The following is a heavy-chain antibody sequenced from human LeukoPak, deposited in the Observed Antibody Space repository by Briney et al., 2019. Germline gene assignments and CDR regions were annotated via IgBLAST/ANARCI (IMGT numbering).Heavy chain of an antibody. CDR2: INHSGST. CDR1: GGSLNGYY. CDR3: ARGRHTGLYYFYGMDV. D-gene: IGHD5-18*01. V-gene: IGHV4-34*01. Sequence: SETLSLTCAVYGGSLNGYYWSWIRQPPGKGLEWIGEINHSGSTNYNPSLKSRVTISVDTSKNQFSLKLSSVTAADTAVYYCARGRHTGLYYFYGMDVWGQGTTVTVSS. J-gene: IGHJ6*02.